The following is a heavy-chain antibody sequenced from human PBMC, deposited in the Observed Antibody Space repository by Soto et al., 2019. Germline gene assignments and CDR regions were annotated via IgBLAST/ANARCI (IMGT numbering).Heavy chain of an antibody. V-gene: IGHV3-11*06. CDR2: ISSSSSST. D-gene: IGHD3-10*01. CDR1: GFTFSDYY. Sequence: QVQLVESGGGLVKPGGSLRLSCAASGFTFSDYYMSWIRQAPGKGLEWVSYISSSSSSTTYADSVKGRFTISRDNAKNSLYLQMNSLRAEDTAVYYCARYYYASGSYRYYFDYWGQGTLVTVSS. J-gene: IGHJ4*02. CDR3: ARYYYASGSYRYYFDY.